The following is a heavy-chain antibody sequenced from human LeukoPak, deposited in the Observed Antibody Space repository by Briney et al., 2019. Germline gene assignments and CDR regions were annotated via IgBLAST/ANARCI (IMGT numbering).Heavy chain of an antibody. V-gene: IGHV3-30*02. D-gene: IGHD6-13*01. J-gene: IGHJ4*02. Sequence: GSLRLSCVASGFTCSSYAMHWVRQAPGKGLEWVAFIRFDGSNKYYADSVKGRFTISRDNSKNTLYLQMNSLRAEDTAVFYFATQGPYSSSWYFDYWGQGTLVAVSS. CDR3: ATQGPYSSSWYFDY. CDR2: IRFDGSNK. CDR1: GFTCSSYA.